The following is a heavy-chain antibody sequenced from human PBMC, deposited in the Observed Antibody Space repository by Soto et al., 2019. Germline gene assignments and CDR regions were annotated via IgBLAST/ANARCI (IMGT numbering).Heavy chain of an antibody. CDR2: TGFTGLTT. CDR3: GTVHGNSRSFEY. D-gene: IGHD1-1*01. Sequence: EVQFLESGGGLVQPGGSLRLSCAASGFTFNISAMNWVRQDPGKGLEWVSTTGFTGLTTYYADSVKGRFTVSSDNSKNTLDLQMRSLRAEDTAVYYCGTVHGNSRSFEYWGQGTLVSVSS. V-gene: IGHV3-23*01. CDR1: GFTFNISA. J-gene: IGHJ4*02.